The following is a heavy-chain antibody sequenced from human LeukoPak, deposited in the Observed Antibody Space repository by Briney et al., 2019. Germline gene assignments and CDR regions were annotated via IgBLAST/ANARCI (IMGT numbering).Heavy chain of an antibody. CDR2: IYYSGST. Sequence: NPSETLSLTCTVSGGSISSGGYYWSWIRQHPGKGLEWIGYIYYSGSTYYNPSLKSRVTISVDTSKNQFSLKLSSVTAADTAVYYCAGVNRSSWYILTKDWGQGTLVTVSS. J-gene: IGHJ4*02. CDR3: AGVNRSSWYILTKD. V-gene: IGHV4-31*03. D-gene: IGHD6-13*01. CDR1: GGSISSGGYY.